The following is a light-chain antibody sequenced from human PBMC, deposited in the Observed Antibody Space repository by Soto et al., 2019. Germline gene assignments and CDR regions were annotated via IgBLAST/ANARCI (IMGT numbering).Light chain of an antibody. V-gene: IGKV3-20*01. CDR1: QSVSSSY. CDR3: QQYGSSPRT. CDR2: GAS. Sequence: EIELTQSPGTLSLSPGERATLSCRASQSVSSSYLAWYQQKPGQAPRLLIYGASSMATGIPDRFSGSGSGTDFTLTISRLEPEDFAVYYCQQYGSSPRTFGRGTKVEIK. J-gene: IGKJ1*01.